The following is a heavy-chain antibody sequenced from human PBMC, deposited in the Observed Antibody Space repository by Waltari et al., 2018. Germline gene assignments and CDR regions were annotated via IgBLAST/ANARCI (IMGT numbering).Heavy chain of an antibody. CDR3: ARAYSNYVGDYFDY. V-gene: IGHV4-4*07. D-gene: IGHD4-4*01. CDR2: IYTSGST. Sequence: QVQLQESGPGLVKPSETLSLTCTVSGGSISSYYWSWIRQPAGKGLEWIGRIYTSGSTNYLPSLKSRVTMSVDTSKSQFSLKLRSVTAADTAVYYCARAYSNYVGDYFDYWGQGTLVTVSS. J-gene: IGHJ4*02. CDR1: GGSISSYY.